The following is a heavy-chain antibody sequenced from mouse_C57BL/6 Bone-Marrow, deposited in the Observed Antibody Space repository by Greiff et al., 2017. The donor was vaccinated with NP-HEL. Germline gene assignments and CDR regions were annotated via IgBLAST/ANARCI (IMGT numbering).Heavy chain of an antibody. D-gene: IGHD1-1*01. CDR2: INPNNGGT. Sequence: EVKVVESGPELVKPGASVKIPCKASGYTFTDYNMDWVKQSHGKSLEWIGDINPNNGGTIYNQKFKGKATLTVDKSSSTAYMELRSLTSEDTAVYYCARDGSTWYFDVWGTGTTVTVSS. V-gene: IGHV1-18*01. CDR3: ARDGSTWYFDV. J-gene: IGHJ1*03. CDR1: GYTFTDYN.